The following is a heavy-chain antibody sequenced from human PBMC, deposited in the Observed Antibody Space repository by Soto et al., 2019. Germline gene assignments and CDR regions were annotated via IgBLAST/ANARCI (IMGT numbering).Heavy chain of an antibody. CDR3: ARVRYQLWPGSQTLTAPDYGMDV. CDR1: GYTFTGYY. Sequence: ASVKVSCKASGYTFTGYYMHWVRQAPGQGPEWMGWINPNSGGTNYAQKFQGWVTMTRDTSISTAYMELSRLRSDDTAVYYCARVRYQLWPGSQTLTAPDYGMDVWGQGTTVTVSS. D-gene: IGHD5-18*01. J-gene: IGHJ6*02. V-gene: IGHV1-2*04. CDR2: INPNSGGT.